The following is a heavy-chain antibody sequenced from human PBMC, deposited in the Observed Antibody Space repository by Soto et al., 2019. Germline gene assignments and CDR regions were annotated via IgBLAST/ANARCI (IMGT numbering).Heavy chain of an antibody. Sequence: ASVKVSCTASGDTFTSYGISWVRQAPGQGLEWMGWISAYNGNTNYAQKLQGRVTMTTDTSTSTAYMELRSLRSDDTAGYYCAREVGDDDWWSGSSPGMYVWGQGTTVTVSS. V-gene: IGHV1-18*01. CDR2: ISAYNGNT. J-gene: IGHJ6*02. D-gene: IGHD3-3*01. CDR1: GDTFTSYG. CDR3: AREVGDDDWWSGSSPGMYV.